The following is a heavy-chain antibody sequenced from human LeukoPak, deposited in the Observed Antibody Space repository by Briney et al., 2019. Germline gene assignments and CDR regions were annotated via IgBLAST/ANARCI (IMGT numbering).Heavy chain of an antibody. CDR3: AKGRYSSSWYDY. D-gene: IGHD6-13*01. Sequence: PGGSLRLSCAASGFTFSSYAMSWVRQAPGKGQEWVSAISGSGGSTYYADSVKGRFTISRDNSKNTLYLQMNSLRAEDTAVYYCAKGRYSSSWYDYWGQGTLVTVSS. CDR2: ISGSGGST. CDR1: GFTFSSYA. V-gene: IGHV3-23*01. J-gene: IGHJ4*02.